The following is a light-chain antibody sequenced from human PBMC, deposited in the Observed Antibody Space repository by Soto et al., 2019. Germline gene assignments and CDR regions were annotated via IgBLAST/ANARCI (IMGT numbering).Light chain of an antibody. Sequence: PGERATLSCLASESIGDYLAWYQQKPGQAPRLLIYGATMRTTGTPDRFSGAGSETHFTLAISRLEPGDFAVYSCQQYSDWPRTFGQGTKVDIK. CDR2: GAT. V-gene: IGKV3-11*01. CDR3: QQYSDWPRT. J-gene: IGKJ1*01. CDR1: ESIGDY.